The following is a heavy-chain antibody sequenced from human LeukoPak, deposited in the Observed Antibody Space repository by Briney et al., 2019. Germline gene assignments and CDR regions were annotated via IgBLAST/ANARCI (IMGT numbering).Heavy chain of an antibody. Sequence: SETLSLTCTVSGGSISSSGYYWGWIRQPPGKGLEWIGNIYYVGSTYYNPSLNSRVTISVDTSKNQFSLKLNSVTAADTAIYYCARDSIVGATPLDYWGQGTLVTVSS. D-gene: IGHD1-26*01. CDR2: IYYVGST. V-gene: IGHV4-39*07. CDR1: GGSISSSGYY. CDR3: ARDSIVGATPLDY. J-gene: IGHJ4*02.